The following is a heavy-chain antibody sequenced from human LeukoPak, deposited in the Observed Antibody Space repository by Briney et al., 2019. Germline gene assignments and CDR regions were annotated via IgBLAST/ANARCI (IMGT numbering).Heavy chain of an antibody. Sequence: GGSLRLSCAASGFTFSSYAMGWVRQAPGKGLEWVSAITASGGNTYYADSVKGRYTISRDNSKNTLYLQVNSLRAEDTAVYYCAKGNGYSYGRYYFDYWGQGTLVTVSS. J-gene: IGHJ4*02. CDR1: GFTFSSYA. D-gene: IGHD5-18*01. CDR2: ITASGGNT. V-gene: IGHV3-23*01. CDR3: AKGNGYSYGRYYFDY.